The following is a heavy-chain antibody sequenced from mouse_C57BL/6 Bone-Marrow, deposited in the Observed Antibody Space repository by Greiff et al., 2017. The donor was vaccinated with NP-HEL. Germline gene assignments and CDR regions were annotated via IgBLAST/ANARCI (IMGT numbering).Heavy chain of an antibody. V-gene: IGHV1-76*01. CDR2: IYPGSGNT. CDR3: ARNGLLRLYFDY. Sequence: VQVVESGAELVRPGASVKLSCKASGYTFTDYYINWVKQRPGQGLEWIARIYPGSGNTYYNEKFKGKATLTAEKSSSTAYMQLSSLTSEDSAVYFCARNGLLRLYFDYWGQGTTLTVSS. D-gene: IGHD1-1*01. J-gene: IGHJ2*01. CDR1: GYTFTDYY.